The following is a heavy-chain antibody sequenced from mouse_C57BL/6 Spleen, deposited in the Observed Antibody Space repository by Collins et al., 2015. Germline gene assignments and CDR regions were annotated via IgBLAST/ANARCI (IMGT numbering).Heavy chain of an antibody. D-gene: IGHD1-1*01. Sequence: EVQLQQSGAELVRPGASVKLSCTASGFNIKDDYMHWVKQRPEQGLEWIGWIDPENGDTEHASKFQGKATITADTSSNTAYLQLSSLTSEDTAVYYCTTWRIVVGYGSSPRWYFDVWGTGTTVTVSS. J-gene: IGHJ1*03. CDR2: IDPENGDT. V-gene: IGHV14-4*01. CDR1: GFNIKDDY. CDR3: TTWRIVVGYGSSPRWYFDV.